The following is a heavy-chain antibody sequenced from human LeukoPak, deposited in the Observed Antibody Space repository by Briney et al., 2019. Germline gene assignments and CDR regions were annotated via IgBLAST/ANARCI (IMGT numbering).Heavy chain of an antibody. CDR3: ARGYCSSGNCYVFYGMDV. CDR1: GFMFSSYS. D-gene: IGHD2-15*01. V-gene: IGHV3-48*04. CDR2: ISSGSSTK. J-gene: IGHJ6*02. Sequence: GGSLRLSCAASGFMFSSYSMNWVRQAPGKGLEWVSYISSGSSTKYYADSVKGRVIISRDNAKNSLFLQMNSLRAEDTAVYYCARGYCSSGNCYVFYGMDVWXXXTTVTVSS.